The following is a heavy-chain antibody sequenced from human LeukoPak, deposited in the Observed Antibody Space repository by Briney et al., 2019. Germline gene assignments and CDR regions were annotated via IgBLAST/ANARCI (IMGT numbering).Heavy chain of an antibody. D-gene: IGHD1-26*01. V-gene: IGHV3-23*01. CDR1: GFTFSNYG. CDR3: AKEWSGVSYGRFAY. CDR2: ITETASTT. Sequence: GGSLRLSCAASGFTFSNYGMSWIRQAPGKGLEWVSMITETASTTYYASSVEGRFTISGDNSQYTLYLQMNSLRAEDTAVYYCAKEWSGVSYGRFAYWGQGTLVTVSS. J-gene: IGHJ4*02.